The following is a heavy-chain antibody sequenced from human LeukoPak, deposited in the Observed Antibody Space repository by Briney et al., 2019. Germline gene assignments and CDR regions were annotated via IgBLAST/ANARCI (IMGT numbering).Heavy chain of an antibody. CDR1: GGSISSYY. Sequence: SDILSLTCTVSGGSISSYYGSWIRQPPGKGLEWIGYIYYTGSTNYNPSLKSRVTISVDTSKNQFSLKLSSVTAADTAVYYCARDGSSSPGFDYWGQGTLVTVSS. D-gene: IGHD6-6*01. J-gene: IGHJ4*02. V-gene: IGHV4-59*01. CDR3: ARDGSSSPGFDY. CDR2: IYYTGST.